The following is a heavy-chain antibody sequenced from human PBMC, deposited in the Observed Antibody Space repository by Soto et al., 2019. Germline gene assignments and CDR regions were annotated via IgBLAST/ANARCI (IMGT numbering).Heavy chain of an antibody. CDR2: INHSGST. CDR1: GGSFSGYY. D-gene: IGHD5-12*01. J-gene: IGHJ4*02. Sequence: QVQLQQWGAGLLKPSETLSLTCAVYGGSFSGYYWSWIRQPPGKGLEWIGEINHSGSTNYNPSLKSRVTISVDTSKNQFSLKLSSVTAADTAVYYCARGGDGYNYWNYWGQGTLVTVSS. CDR3: ARGGDGYNYWNY. V-gene: IGHV4-34*01.